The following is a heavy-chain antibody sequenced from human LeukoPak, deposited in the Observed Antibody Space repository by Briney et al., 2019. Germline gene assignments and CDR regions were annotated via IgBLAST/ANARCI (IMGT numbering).Heavy chain of an antibody. CDR1: GFTFSSYS. J-gene: IGHJ5*02. CDR3: AKVSGVIITNWFDP. CDR2: ISSSSSYI. Sequence: GGSLRLSCAASGFTFSSYSMNWVRQAPGKGLEWVSSISSSSSYIYYADSVKGRFTISRDNSKNTLYLQMNSLRAEDTAVYYCAKVSGVIITNWFDPWGQGTLVTVSS. V-gene: IGHV3-21*04. D-gene: IGHD3-10*01.